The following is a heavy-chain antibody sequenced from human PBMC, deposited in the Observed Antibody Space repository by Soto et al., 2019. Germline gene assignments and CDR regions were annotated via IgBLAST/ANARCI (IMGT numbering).Heavy chain of an antibody. CDR2: IYHSGST. V-gene: IGHV4-4*02. Sequence: SETLSLTCAVSGGSISSSNWWSWVRQPPGKGLEWIGEIYHSGSTNYNPSLKSRVTISVDKSKNQFSLKLSSVTAADTAVYYCRSYGDHEPYYGMDVWGQGTTVTVSS. D-gene: IGHD4-17*01. J-gene: IGHJ6*02. CDR3: RSYGDHEPYYGMDV. CDR1: GGSISSSNW.